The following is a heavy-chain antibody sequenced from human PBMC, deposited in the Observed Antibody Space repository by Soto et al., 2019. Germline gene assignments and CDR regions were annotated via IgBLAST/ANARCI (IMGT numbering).Heavy chain of an antibody. D-gene: IGHD2-15*01. Sequence: QVQLVQSGAEVKKPGSSVKVSCAGSGGLFNSYAVSWVRQTPGHGLEWMGGIVPIFGTPNYAQKFQDRVTITADESTSTAYMELSSLTSEDTAMYFCARAKGGTDDHHGMDVWGQGTTVIVSS. J-gene: IGHJ6*02. CDR3: ARAKGGTDDHHGMDV. V-gene: IGHV1-69*01. CDR1: GGLFNSYA. CDR2: IVPIFGTP.